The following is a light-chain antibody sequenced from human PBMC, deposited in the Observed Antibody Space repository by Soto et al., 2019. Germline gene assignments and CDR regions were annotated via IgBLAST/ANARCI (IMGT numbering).Light chain of an antibody. Sequence: QSVLTQPPSASGTPGQRVTISCSGSSSNIGSNYVYWYQQLPGTAPKLLIYSNNQRPSGVPDRFSGPKSGTSASLAISGLRSEDEADYYCAAWDDSLSGRVVFGGGTKLTVL. CDR2: SNN. CDR1: SSNIGSNY. CDR3: AAWDDSLSGRVV. V-gene: IGLV1-47*02. J-gene: IGLJ2*01.